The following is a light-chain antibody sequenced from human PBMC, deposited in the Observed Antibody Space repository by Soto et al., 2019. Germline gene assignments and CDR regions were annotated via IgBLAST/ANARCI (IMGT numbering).Light chain of an antibody. J-gene: IGKJ5*01. CDR1: QGISRW. CDR3: QQANSFPYT. V-gene: IGKV1-12*01. Sequence: DIRMNQSPSSVSAYVEDRVTITCRASQGISRWLAWYQQKPGKAPKLLSYAASSLQSGVPSRFSGSGSGTDFTLTISSLQPEDFATYFCQQANSFPYTFGQGTRLEIK. CDR2: AAS.